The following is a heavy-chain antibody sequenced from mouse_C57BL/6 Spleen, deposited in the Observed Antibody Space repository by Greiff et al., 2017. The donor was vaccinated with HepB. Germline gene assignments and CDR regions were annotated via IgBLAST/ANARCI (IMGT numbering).Heavy chain of an antibody. CDR1: GYAFSSSW. CDR3: ARSAGYPFAY. Sequence: QVQLQQSGPELVKPGASVKISCKASGYAFSSSWMNWVKQRPGKGLEWIGRIYPGDGDTNYNGKFKGKATLTADKSSSTAYMQLSSLTSEDSAVYFCARSAGYPFAYWGQGTLVTVSA. D-gene: IGHD2-2*01. CDR2: IYPGDGDT. V-gene: IGHV1-82*01. J-gene: IGHJ3*01.